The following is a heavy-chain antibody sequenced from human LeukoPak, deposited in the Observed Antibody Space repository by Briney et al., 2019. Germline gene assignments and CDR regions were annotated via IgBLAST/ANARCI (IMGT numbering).Heavy chain of an antibody. D-gene: IGHD2-2*01. CDR2: ISDSGDTT. V-gene: IGHV3-23*01. Sequence: GGSLRLSCAASGFTFTIYAMSWARQSPGKGLGWVSSISDSGDTTYYADSVKGRFTISRDNSRNTLYLQVNSLRAEDTAVYYCAKSGSVPPAYWGQGTLVTVSS. CDR3: AKSGSVPPAY. CDR1: GFTFTIYA. J-gene: IGHJ4*02.